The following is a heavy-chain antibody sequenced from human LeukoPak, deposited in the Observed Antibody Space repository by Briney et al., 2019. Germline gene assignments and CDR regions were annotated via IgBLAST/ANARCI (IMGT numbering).Heavy chain of an antibody. D-gene: IGHD6-25*01. CDR2: FDPEDGET. CDR3: ATDGTAGSLYYYYGMDV. CDR1: GYTLTELS. J-gene: IGHJ6*04. Sequence: ASVKVSCKVSGYTLTELSMHWVRQAPGKGLEWVGGFDPEDGETIYAQKFQGRVTMTEDTSTGTAYMELSSLRSEDTAVYYCATDGTAGSLYYYYGMDVWGKGTTVTVSS. V-gene: IGHV1-24*01.